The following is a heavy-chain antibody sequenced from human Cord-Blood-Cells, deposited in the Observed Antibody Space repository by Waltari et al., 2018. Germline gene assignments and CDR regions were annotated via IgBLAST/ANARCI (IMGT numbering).Heavy chain of an antibody. V-gene: IGHV4-59*01. CDR2: IYYSGST. D-gene: IGHD1-20*01. Sequence: QVQLQESGPGLVKPSETLSLTCTVSGGSISRYYWSWIRQPPGKGLEWIGYIYYSGSTNYNPALKSRVAISVDTSKNPFSLKLSSVTAADTAVDYCARDRPITGTTFGYYYYGMDVWGQGTTVTVSS. J-gene: IGHJ6*02. CDR1: GGSISRYY. CDR3: ARDRPITGTTFGYYYYGMDV.